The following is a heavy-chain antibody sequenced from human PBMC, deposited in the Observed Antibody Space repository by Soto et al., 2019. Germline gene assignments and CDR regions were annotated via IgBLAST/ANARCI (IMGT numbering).Heavy chain of an antibody. CDR2: IVSDGSTT. Sequence: LRLSCAASGIPSSSSWMHWVRQAPGQGLVWVSRIVSDGSTTTYADSVKGRFTISRDNAKNTLYLQMNSLRVEDTAVYYCVRDQRTYEYGMDVWGQGTTVTVSS. CDR3: VRDQRTYEYGMDV. CDR1: GIPSSSSW. D-gene: IGHD3-3*01. V-gene: IGHV3-74*01. J-gene: IGHJ6*02.